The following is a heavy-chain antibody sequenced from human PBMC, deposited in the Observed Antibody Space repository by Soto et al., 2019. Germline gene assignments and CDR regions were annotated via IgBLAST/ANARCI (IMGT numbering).Heavy chain of an antibody. CDR1: GGTSSSYA. CDR3: ARDINTGIAVAGLFDY. D-gene: IGHD6-19*01. CDR2: IIPIFGTA. V-gene: IGHV1-69*13. J-gene: IGHJ4*02. Sequence: SVKVSCKASGGTSSSYAISWVRQAPGQGLEWMGGIIPIFGTANYAQKFQGRVTITADESTSTAYMELSSLRSEDTAVYYCARDINTGIAVAGLFDYWGQGTLVTVSS.